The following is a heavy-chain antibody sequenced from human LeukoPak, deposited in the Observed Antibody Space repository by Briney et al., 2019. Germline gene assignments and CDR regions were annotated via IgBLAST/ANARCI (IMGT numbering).Heavy chain of an antibody. CDR3: ARDRIAVARFDY. V-gene: IGHV3-30-3*01. Sequence: PGQSMTLAWAADAFTFGSYAMHWVRQVAGKGLEWVGVISYDGSNKYYADSVKGRFTISRDNSKNTLYLQMNSLRAEDTAVYYCARDRIAVARFDYWGQGTLVTVSS. D-gene: IGHD6-19*01. CDR2: ISYDGSNK. J-gene: IGHJ4*02. CDR1: AFTFGSYA.